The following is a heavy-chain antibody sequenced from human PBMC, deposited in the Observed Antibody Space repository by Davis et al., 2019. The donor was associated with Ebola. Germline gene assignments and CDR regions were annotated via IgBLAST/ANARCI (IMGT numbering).Heavy chain of an antibody. Sequence: GESLKISCAASGFTFSSYGMHWVRQAPGKGLEWVAVISYDGSNKYYADSVKGRFTISRDNSKNTLYLQMNSLRAEDTAVYYCASWRWNEAFDIWGQGTVVTVSS. CDR2: ISYDGSNK. CDR1: GFTFSSYG. D-gene: IGHD5-24*01. V-gene: IGHV3-30*03. CDR3: ASWRWNEAFDI. J-gene: IGHJ3*02.